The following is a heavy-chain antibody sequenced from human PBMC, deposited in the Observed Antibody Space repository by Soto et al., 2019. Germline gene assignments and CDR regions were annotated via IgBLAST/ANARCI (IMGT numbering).Heavy chain of an antibody. CDR1: GGSFSGYY. CDR3: ARGPAILNP. V-gene: IGHV4-34*01. J-gene: IGHJ5*02. Sequence: SETLSLTCAVYGGSFSGYYWSWIRQPPGKGLEWIGEINHSGSTNYNPSLKSRVTISVDTSKNQFSLQLNSVTPEDTAVYYCARGPAILNPWGQGILVTVS. D-gene: IGHD3-3*01. CDR2: INHSGST.